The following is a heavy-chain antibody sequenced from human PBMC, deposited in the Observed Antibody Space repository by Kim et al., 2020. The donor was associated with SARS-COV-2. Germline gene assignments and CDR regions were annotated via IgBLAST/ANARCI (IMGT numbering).Heavy chain of an antibody. CDR1: GYSFTSYF. Sequence: ASLKVSCTASGYSFTSYFMDWVRQAPGQRLEWMGWLNTANGDIKYSQKFRGRVTITRDTSASTAYMELRSLTSEDTAVYYCSRQSGNYYGPADYWGQGTLVTVSS. D-gene: IGHD1-26*01. CDR3: SRQSGNYYGPADY. CDR2: LNTANGDI. J-gene: IGHJ4*02. V-gene: IGHV1-3*04.